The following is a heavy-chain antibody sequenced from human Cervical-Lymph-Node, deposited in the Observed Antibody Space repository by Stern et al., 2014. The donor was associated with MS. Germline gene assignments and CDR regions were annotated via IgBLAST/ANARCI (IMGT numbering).Heavy chain of an antibody. J-gene: IGHJ6*02. CDR2: IIPLVGIV. V-gene: IGHV1-69*17. CDR3: ARGGIVVVVAATRDYYYGMDV. Sequence: VQLVESGAEVKKPGSSVKVSCKASGGPFSKYPISWVRQAPGQGLEWMGGIIPLVGIVNYTQKFQGRITITADKSTSTAYMELSSLRSEDTAAYYCARGGIVVVVAATRDYYYGMDVWGQGTTVTVSS. D-gene: IGHD2-15*01. CDR1: GGPFSKYP.